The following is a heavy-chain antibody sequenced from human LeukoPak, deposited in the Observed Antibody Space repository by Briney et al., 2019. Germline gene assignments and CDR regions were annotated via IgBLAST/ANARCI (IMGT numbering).Heavy chain of an antibody. CDR2: IYYKGDT. V-gene: IGHV4-59*13. J-gene: IGHJ4*02. D-gene: IGHD3/OR15-3a*01. Sequence: SETLSLTCTVSGASISDYFWSWIRQSPGKGLEWIGYIYYKGDTNYNPSLTSRVTISMNTSKNQFSLKLKSVTSADTAVYYCARHFGTWGQGTLVTVSS. CDR1: GASISDYF. CDR3: ARHFGT.